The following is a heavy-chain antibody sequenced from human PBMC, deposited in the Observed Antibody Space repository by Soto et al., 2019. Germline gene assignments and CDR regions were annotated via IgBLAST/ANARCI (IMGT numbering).Heavy chain of an antibody. CDR3: ATACISTSCPRGYYGMDV. CDR1: GYTLTELS. D-gene: IGHD2-2*01. Sequence: QVQLVQSGAEVKKPGASVKVSCKVSGYTLTELSMHWVRQAPGKGLEGMGGFDPEDGETIYAQKFQGRVTMTENTYTDTAYMELSSLRSEDTAVYYCATACISTSCPRGYYGMDVLGQGTTVTVSS. V-gene: IGHV1-24*01. CDR2: FDPEDGET. J-gene: IGHJ6*02.